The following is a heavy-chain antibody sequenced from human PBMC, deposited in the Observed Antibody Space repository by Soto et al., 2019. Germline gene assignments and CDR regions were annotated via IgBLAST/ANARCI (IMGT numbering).Heavy chain of an antibody. D-gene: IGHD3-10*01. CDR2: ISAYNGNT. V-gene: IGHV1-18*01. J-gene: IGHJ5*02. CDR1: GYTFTSYG. CDR3: SRVPGAVLWFGESQSAPSSRFDP. Sequence: ASVKVSCKASGYTFTSYGISWVRQAPGQGLEWMGWISAYNGNTNYAQKLQGRVTMTTDTSTSTAYMELRSLRSDDTAAYYCSRVPGAVLWFGESQSAPSSRFDPWG.